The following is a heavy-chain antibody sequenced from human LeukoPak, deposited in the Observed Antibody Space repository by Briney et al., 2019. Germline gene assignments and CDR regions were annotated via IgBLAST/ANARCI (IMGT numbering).Heavy chain of an antibody. CDR1: GFTFSSYS. J-gene: IGHJ4*03. Sequence: GGSLRLSCAASGFTFSSYSMNWVRQAPGKGLEWVSSISSSSSYIYYADSVKGRFTISRDNSKNTLYLQMNSLRAEDTAVYYCAKEPLSIAVAGSYFDYWGQGTMVTVSS. V-gene: IGHV3-21*04. CDR3: AKEPLSIAVAGSYFDY. CDR2: ISSSSSYI. D-gene: IGHD6-19*01.